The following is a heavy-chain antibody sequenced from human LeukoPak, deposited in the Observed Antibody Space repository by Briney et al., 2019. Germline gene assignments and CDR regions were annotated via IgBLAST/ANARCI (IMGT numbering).Heavy chain of an antibody. CDR2: ISYSGNT. CDR3: VGRYCGGNCYYGH. V-gene: IGHV4-39*07. Sequence: SETLSLTCTVSGGSISSSSYYWGWIRQPPGKGLEWIASISYSGNTYYNPSLKSRVTISGDTSKNQFSLKLNSATAADTAVYYCVGRYCGGNCYYGHWGQGTQVTVSS. J-gene: IGHJ4*02. CDR1: GGSISSSSYY. D-gene: IGHD2-21*02.